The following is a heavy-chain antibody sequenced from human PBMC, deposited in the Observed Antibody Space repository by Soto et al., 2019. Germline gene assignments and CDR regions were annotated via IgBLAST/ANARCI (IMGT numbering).Heavy chain of an antibody. CDR1: GFTFNNAW. J-gene: IGHJ4*02. Sequence: EVQLVESGGGLVKSGGSLRLSCAASGFTFNNAWMSWVRQAPGKGLEWVGRIKSTVDGGTTDYAAPVKGRFTISRDNSRKTLFLQMNSLRAEDTAVYYCAKGRANTMFDVDTLFDYWGQGTLVTVSS. CDR2: IKSTVDGGTT. D-gene: IGHD3-3*01. V-gene: IGHV3-15*01. CDR3: AKGRANTMFDVDTLFDY.